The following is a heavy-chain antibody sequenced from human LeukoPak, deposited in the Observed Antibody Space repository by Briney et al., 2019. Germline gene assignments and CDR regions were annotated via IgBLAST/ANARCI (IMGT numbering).Heavy chain of an antibody. Sequence: PWASVKVSCKACGYTFTGYYMHWVRQAPGQGLEWMGWINPNSGGTNYAQKFQGWVTMTRDTSISTAYMELSRLRSDDTAVYYCARAGTVEMTPLDYWGQGTLVTVSS. D-gene: IGHD5-24*01. CDR1: GYTFTGYY. V-gene: IGHV1-2*04. CDR2: INPNSGGT. J-gene: IGHJ4*02. CDR3: ARAGTVEMTPLDY.